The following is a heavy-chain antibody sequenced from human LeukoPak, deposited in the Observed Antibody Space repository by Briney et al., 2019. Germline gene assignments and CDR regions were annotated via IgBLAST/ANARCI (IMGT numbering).Heavy chain of an antibody. D-gene: IGHD1-26*01. Sequence: PRGSLRLSCAASGFTFSDYYMSSIRPAPGKGLEWVGRIKSKTDGGTTDYAAPVKGRFTISRDDSKNTLYLQMNSLKTEDTAVYYCTTDFTVLWDLERHYWGQGTLVTVSS. CDR3: TTDFTVLWDLERHY. CDR1: GFTFSDYY. J-gene: IGHJ4*02. V-gene: IGHV3-15*01. CDR2: IKSKTDGGTT.